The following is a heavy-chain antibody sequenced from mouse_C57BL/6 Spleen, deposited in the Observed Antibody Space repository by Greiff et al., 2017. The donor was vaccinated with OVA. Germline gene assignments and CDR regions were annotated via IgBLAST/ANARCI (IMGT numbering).Heavy chain of an antibody. CDR1: GYTFTSYT. D-gene: IGHD1-1*01. Sequence: VQGVESGAELARPGASVKMSCKASGYTFTSYTMHWVKQRPGQGLEWIGYINPSSGYTKYNQKFKGKATLTADKSSSTAYMQLSSLTSEDSAVYFCARGGSSPYYFDYWGQGTTLTVSS. CDR2: INPSSGYT. V-gene: IGHV1-4*01. J-gene: IGHJ2*01. CDR3: ARGGSSPYYFDY.